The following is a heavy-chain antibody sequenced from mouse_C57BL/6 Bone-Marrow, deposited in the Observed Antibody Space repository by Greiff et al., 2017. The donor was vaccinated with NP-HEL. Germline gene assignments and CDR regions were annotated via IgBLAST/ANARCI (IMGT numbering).Heavy chain of an antibody. J-gene: IGHJ1*03. CDR1: GFTFSDYG. CDR3: AIYYYGSRRYFDV. D-gene: IGHD1-1*01. CDR2: ISSGSSTI. V-gene: IGHV5-17*01. Sequence: EVKVVESGGGLVKPGGSLKLSCAASGFTFSDYGMHWVRQAPEKGLEWVAYISSGSSTIYYADTVKGRFTISRDNAKNTLFLQMTSLRSEDTAMYYCAIYYYGSRRYFDVWGTGTTVTVSS.